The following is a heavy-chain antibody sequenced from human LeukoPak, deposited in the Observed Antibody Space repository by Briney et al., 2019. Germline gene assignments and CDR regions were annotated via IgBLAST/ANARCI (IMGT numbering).Heavy chain of an antibody. CDR3: AKDGKKYGSTWDFDY. CDR2: ISASGGST. D-gene: IGHD6-13*01. CDR1: GFTLRSYA. V-gene: IGHV3-23*01. Sequence: GGSLRLSCAASGFTLRSYAMIWVRQTPGKGLEWVSGISASGGSTNYADSVKGRFTISRDNSKNTLYLQLNSLRAEDTAVYYCAKDGKKYGSTWDFDYWGQGTLVTVSS. J-gene: IGHJ4*02.